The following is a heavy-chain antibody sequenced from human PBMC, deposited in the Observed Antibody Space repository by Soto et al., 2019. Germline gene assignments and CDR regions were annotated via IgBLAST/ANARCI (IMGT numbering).Heavy chain of an antibody. CDR2: IIPTSGTA. V-gene: IGHV1-69*13. CDR1: GVTFSSDA. CDR3: ARGQGYCSGGICYYYYYGMDV. J-gene: IGHJ6*02. Sequence: SVKVSCKASGVTFSSDAFSWVRQAPGQGLEWMGGIIPTSGTANYAQKFQGRATITADESTSTAYMELSSLTSEDTAVYFCARGQGYCSGGICYYYYYGMDVWGQGTTVTVSS. D-gene: IGHD2-15*01.